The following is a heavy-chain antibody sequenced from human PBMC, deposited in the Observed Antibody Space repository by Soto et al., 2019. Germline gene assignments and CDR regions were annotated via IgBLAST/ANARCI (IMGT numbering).Heavy chain of an antibody. D-gene: IGHD4-17*01. CDR1: GAAIGSISHY. Sequence: SETLSLNCTISGAAIGSISHYWGSIRQPPGKGLEWIGSIYYSGSTYYNPSLKSRVTISVDTSKNQFSLKLSSVTAADTAVYYCARHLTTVVTPKADSFHSWRYGTLLT. V-gene: IGHV4-39*01. CDR3: ARHLTTVVTPKADSFHS. CDR2: IYYSGST. J-gene: IGHJ5*01.